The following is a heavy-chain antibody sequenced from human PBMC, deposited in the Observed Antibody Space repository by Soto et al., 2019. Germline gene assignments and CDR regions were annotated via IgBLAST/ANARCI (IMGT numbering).Heavy chain of an antibody. V-gene: IGHV3-66*02. D-gene: IGHD3-16*02. Sequence: GGSLRLSCAASGFTVSSNYMSWVRQAPGKGLEWVSVIFIDGTTHYGVSVKGRFTISRDDSMNTLHLQMNSLRVEDTALYYCAKDSATYVWGSFRSPFDFLGQGTLVTVSS. CDR1: GFTVSSNY. CDR2: IFIDGTT. J-gene: IGHJ4*02. CDR3: AKDSATYVWGSFRSPFDF.